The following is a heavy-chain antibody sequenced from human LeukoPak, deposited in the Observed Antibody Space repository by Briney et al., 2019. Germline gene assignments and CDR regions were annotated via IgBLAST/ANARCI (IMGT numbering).Heavy chain of an antibody. V-gene: IGHV3-30*02. J-gene: IGHJ4*02. CDR1: GFTFSSYG. D-gene: IGHD3-22*01. CDR2: IRYDRSNK. CDR3: AKDQVAPYYYDSSGYPLDY. Sequence: GGSLRLSCAASGFTFSSYGMHWVRQAPGKGLQWVAFIRYDRSNKYYADSVKGRFTISRDNSKNTLYLQMNSLRAEDTAVYYCAKDQVAPYYYDSSGYPLDYWGQGTLVTVSS.